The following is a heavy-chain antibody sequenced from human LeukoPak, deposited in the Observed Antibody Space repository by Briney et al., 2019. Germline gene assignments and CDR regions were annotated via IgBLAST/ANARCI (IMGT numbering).Heavy chain of an antibody. CDR3: AMRPVATNYYYGMDL. D-gene: IGHD2-2*01. CDR2: LYPSDSYT. Sequence: GGSLRTSCQGSGYPFTTYYITWLRQIPAKGLEWMGRLYPSDSYTNYSPSFQGHVTISSDQSISTAYLQWSSLKASDTAIYYCAMRPVATNYYYGMDLWGQGTTVTVSS. J-gene: IGHJ6*02. CDR1: GYPFTTYY. V-gene: IGHV5-10-1*01.